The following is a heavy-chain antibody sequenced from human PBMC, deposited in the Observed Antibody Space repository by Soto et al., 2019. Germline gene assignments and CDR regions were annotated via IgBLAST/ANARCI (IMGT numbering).Heavy chain of an antibody. D-gene: IGHD3-9*01. V-gene: IGHV3-33*01. CDR2: IWYDGSNA. CDR3: ASGSPFKDYHTLTGYHRFDY. Sequence: QVQLVESGGGVVQPGRSLRLSCATSRFSFSSFGMHWVRQAPGKGLEWVALIWYDGSNAYYADSVKGRFTISRANSKNTLYLQMDSVRAEDTAVYYCASGSPFKDYHTLTGYHRFDYWGQGTLVTVSS. CDR1: RFSFSSFG. J-gene: IGHJ4*02.